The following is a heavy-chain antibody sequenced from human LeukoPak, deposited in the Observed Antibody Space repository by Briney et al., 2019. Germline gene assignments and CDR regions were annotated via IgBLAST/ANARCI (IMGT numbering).Heavy chain of an antibody. V-gene: IGHV1-2*02. CDR3: ARKGDYGFDDAFDI. CDR1: GHTFTGYY. CDR2: INPNSGGT. D-gene: IGHD4-17*01. J-gene: IGHJ3*02. Sequence: GASVNVSCTASGHTFTGYYMHWVRQAPGQGLEWMGWINPNSGGTNYAQKFQGRVTMTRDTSISTAYMELSRLRSDDTAVYYCARKGDYGFDDAFDIWGQRTMVTVSS.